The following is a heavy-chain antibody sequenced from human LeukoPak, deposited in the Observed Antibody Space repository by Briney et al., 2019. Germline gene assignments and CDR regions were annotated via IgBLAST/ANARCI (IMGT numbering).Heavy chain of an antibody. Sequence: GESLQISSKGSGYSFTSYWIAWGRPMTGKGLGWKGIIYPGDSDTRYSPSFQGQVTISADKSVSTAYLQWSSLKAADTAMYYCARRSFGGKDFDNWGQGTLVTVSS. D-gene: IGHD4-23*01. CDR2: IYPGDSDT. V-gene: IGHV5-51*01. CDR3: ARRSFGGKDFDN. CDR1: GYSFTSYW. J-gene: IGHJ4*02.